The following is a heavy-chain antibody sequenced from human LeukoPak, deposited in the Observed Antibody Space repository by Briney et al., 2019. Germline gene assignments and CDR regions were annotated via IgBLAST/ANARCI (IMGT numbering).Heavy chain of an antibody. CDR2: ISWNSGSI. CDR1: GFTFSSYA. Sequence: PGGSLRLSCAASGFTFSSYAMSWVRQAPGKGLEWVSGISWNSGSIGYADSVKGRFTISRDNAKNSLYLQMNSLRAEDMALYYCAKGPKRYFDWLGNWFDPWGQGTLVTVSS. J-gene: IGHJ5*02. V-gene: IGHV3-9*03. CDR3: AKGPKRYFDWLGNWFDP. D-gene: IGHD3-9*01.